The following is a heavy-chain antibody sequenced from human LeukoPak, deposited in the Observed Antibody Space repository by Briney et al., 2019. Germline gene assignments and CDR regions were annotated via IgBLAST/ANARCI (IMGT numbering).Heavy chain of an antibody. CDR3: VRRDAYYGSATYYNFDY. V-gene: IGHV5-51*01. Sequence: GESLKISCKGSGYSFTNYWIGWVRQMPGKGLEWMGIIYPGDSDTKYSPSFQGQVTISADKSLSTAYLQWSSLKASDTAMYYCVRRDAYYGSATYYNFDYWGQGTLVTVSS. CDR2: IYPGDSDT. D-gene: IGHD3-10*01. J-gene: IGHJ4*02. CDR1: GYSFTNYW.